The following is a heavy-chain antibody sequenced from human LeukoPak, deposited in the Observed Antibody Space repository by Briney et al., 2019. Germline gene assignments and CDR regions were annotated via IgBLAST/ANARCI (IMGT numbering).Heavy chain of an antibody. V-gene: IGHV4-4*02. J-gene: IGHJ4*02. CDR2: VNLQGST. Sequence: PSETLSLTCGVSGGSITSTNYWTWVRQPPGKGLEWIGEVNLQGSTNYNPSLMGRVAISVDMSENHISLQLTSVTAADTAVYYCAGTYGSGSYYNYWGQGTLVTVSS. CDR1: GGSITSTNY. D-gene: IGHD3-10*01. CDR3: AGTYGSGSYYNY.